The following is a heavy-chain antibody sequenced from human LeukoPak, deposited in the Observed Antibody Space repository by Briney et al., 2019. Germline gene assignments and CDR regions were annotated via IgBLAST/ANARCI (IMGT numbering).Heavy chain of an antibody. Sequence: PGGSLRLSCATSGFTFSTFWMSWVRQAPGKGLEWVANINQDGSEKYFVDSVKGRFTISRDSAKNSLYLQMNSLRAEDTAVYYCARVSGSGAYHTQHCDYWGQGTLVTVSS. CDR2: INQDGSEK. V-gene: IGHV3-7*01. CDR3: ARVSGSGAYHTQHCDY. CDR1: GFTFSTFW. J-gene: IGHJ4*02. D-gene: IGHD3-10*01.